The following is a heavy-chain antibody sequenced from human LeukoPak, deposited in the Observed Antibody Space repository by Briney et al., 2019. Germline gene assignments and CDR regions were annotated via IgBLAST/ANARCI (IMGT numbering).Heavy chain of an antibody. Sequence: SVKVSCKASGGTFSSYAISWVRQAPGQGLEWMGGIIPIFGTANYAQKFQGRVTITADESTSTAYMELSSLRSVDTAVYYCARVSSSSWFDYYYYGMDVWGQGTTVTVSS. J-gene: IGHJ6*02. CDR1: GGTFSSYA. V-gene: IGHV1-69*01. D-gene: IGHD6-13*01. CDR2: IIPIFGTA. CDR3: ARVSSSSWFDYYYYGMDV.